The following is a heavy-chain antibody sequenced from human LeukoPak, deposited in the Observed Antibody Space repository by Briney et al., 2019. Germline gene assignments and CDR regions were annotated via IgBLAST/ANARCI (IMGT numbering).Heavy chain of an antibody. V-gene: IGHV3-21*01. CDR1: GFTFSSYS. Sequence: GGSLRLSCAASGFTFSSYSMNWVRQAPGKGLEWVSSISSSSSYIYYADSVKGRFTISRDNAKNSLYLQMNGLRAEDTAVYYCARGWFGSGSYYYYYGMDVWGQGTTVTVSS. CDR2: ISSSSSYI. J-gene: IGHJ6*02. CDR3: ARGWFGSGSYYYYYGMDV. D-gene: IGHD3-10*01.